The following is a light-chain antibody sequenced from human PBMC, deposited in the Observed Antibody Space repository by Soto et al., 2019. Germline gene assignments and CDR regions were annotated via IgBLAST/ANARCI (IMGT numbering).Light chain of an antibody. Sequence: DLQMTQSPSSLSASVGDRVSITCRASQSINNYLNWYQQKPGKAPELLIYGASNLQRGVPSRFSGTGSGTDFTLTISSLQPEDFASYYCQESHSSPLTFGAGTKVEIK. V-gene: IGKV1-39*01. CDR2: GAS. J-gene: IGKJ4*01. CDR1: QSINNY. CDR3: QESHSSPLT.